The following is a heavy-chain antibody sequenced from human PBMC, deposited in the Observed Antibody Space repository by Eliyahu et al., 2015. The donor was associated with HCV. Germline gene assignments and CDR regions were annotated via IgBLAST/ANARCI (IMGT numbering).Heavy chain of an antibody. V-gene: IGHV3-21*01. CDR2: ISSSSSYI. CDR1: GFXFXSYS. Sequence: EVQLVESGGGLVKPGGSLRLSCAASGFXFXSYSMNWVRQAPGKGLGWVSSISSSSSYIYYADSVKGRFTISRDNAKNSLYLQMNSLRAEDTAVYYCARDPVLWFGNWFDPWGQGTLVTVSS. D-gene: IGHD3-10*01. CDR3: ARDPVLWFGNWFDP. J-gene: IGHJ5*02.